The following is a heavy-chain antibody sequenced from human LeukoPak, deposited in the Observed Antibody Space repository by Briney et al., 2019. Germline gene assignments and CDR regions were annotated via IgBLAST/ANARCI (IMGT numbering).Heavy chain of an antibody. Sequence: GASVKVSCKASGHTFINHAIHWVRQAPGQRLEWMGWINTGNGNTKYSQNFQGRLTISRDTSATTAYMDLSSLRSEDTAVYYCASVDYGDYWGQGTLVTVSS. CDR3: ASVDYGDY. V-gene: IGHV1-3*04. J-gene: IGHJ4*02. CDR2: INTGNGNT. CDR1: GHTFINHA.